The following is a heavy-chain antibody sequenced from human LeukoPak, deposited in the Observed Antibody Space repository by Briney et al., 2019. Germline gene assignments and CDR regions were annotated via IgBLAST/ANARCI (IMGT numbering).Heavy chain of an antibody. CDR3: ARGSLGYSYGPDY. Sequence: PSETLSLTCAVYGGSFSGYYWSWIRQPPGKGLEWIGEINHSGSTNYNPSLKSRVTISVDTSKNQFSLKLSPVTAADTAVYYCARGSLGYSYGPDYWGQGTLVTVSS. V-gene: IGHV4-34*01. CDR1: GGSFSGYY. CDR2: INHSGST. J-gene: IGHJ4*02. D-gene: IGHD5-18*01.